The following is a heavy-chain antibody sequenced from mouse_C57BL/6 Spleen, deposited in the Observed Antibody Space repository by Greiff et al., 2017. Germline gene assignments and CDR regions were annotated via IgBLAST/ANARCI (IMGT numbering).Heavy chain of an antibody. CDR3: ARYGGGNYGYFDG. CDR1: GFTFTDYY. D-gene: IGHD1-1*02. J-gene: IGHJ1*03. Sequence: EVQRVESGGGLAQPGGSLSLSCAASGFTFTDYYMSWVRQPPGKALEWLGFIRNKANGYTTEYSASVKGRFTISRDNSQSILYLQMNALRAEDSATYYCARYGGGNYGYFDGWGTGTTVTVSS. V-gene: IGHV7-3*01. CDR2: IRNKANGYTT.